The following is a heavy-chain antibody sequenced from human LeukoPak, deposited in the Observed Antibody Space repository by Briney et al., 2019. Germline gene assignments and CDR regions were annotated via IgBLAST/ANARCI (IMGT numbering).Heavy chain of an antibody. V-gene: IGHV4-59*01. Sequence: SETLSLTCTVSGGSISTYYWSWIRQPPGKGLEWIGYIYYSGSTNYNPSLDSRVTISVDTSKNQFSLKLTSVTAADTAVYYCARVPHDSDYYYGMDVWGQGTTVTVSS. J-gene: IGHJ6*02. CDR3: ARVPHDSDYYYGMDV. D-gene: IGHD2-15*01. CDR2: IYYSGST. CDR1: GGSISTYY.